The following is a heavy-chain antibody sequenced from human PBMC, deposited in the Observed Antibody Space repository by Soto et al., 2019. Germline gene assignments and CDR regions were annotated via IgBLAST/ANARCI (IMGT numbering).Heavy chain of an antibody. Sequence: ASVKVSCKASGYTFTSYGISWVRHAPGQGLEWMGWISAYNGNTNYAQKLQGRVTMTTDTSTSTAYMELRSLRSDDTAVYYCARVCHYYDSSGYSAWFDPWGQGTLVTVSS. CDR3: ARVCHYYDSSGYSAWFDP. CDR2: ISAYNGNT. D-gene: IGHD3-22*01. V-gene: IGHV1-18*01. CDR1: GYTFTSYG. J-gene: IGHJ5*02.